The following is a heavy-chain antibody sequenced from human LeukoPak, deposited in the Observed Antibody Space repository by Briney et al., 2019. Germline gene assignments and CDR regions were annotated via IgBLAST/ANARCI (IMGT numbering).Heavy chain of an antibody. D-gene: IGHD6-13*01. CDR1: GGTFSSYA. CDR3: ASLLLDSSSWYSTTAGWFDP. V-gene: IGHV1-69*05. J-gene: IGHJ5*02. CDR2: IIPIFGTA. Sequence: ASVKVSCKASGGTFSSYAISWVRQAPGQGLEWMGGIIPIFGTANYAQKFQGRATITTDESTSTAYMELSSLRSEDTAVYYCASLLLDSSSWYSTTAGWFDPWGQGTLVTVSS.